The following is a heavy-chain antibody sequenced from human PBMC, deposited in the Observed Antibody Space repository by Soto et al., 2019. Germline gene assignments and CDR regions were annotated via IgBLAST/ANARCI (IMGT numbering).Heavy chain of an antibody. D-gene: IGHD6-19*01. J-gene: IGHJ4*02. CDR1: GYTFTSYG. CDR3: ARSGYSSGRYYFDY. CDR2: ISAYNGNT. Sequence: GASVKVSCKASGYTFTSYGISWVRQAPGQGLEWMGWISAYNGNTNYAQKLQGRVTMTTDTSTSTAYMEFRSLRSDDTAVYYCARSGYSSGRYYFDYWGQGTLVTVSS. V-gene: IGHV1-18*01.